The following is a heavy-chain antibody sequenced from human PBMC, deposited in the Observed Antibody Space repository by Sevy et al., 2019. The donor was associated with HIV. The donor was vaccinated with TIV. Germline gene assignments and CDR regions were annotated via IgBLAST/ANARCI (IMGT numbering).Heavy chain of an antibody. J-gene: IGHJ6*02. CDR1: GFTFIGYT. Sequence: GGSLRLSCAASGFTFIGYTMNWVRQAPGKGLEWVSSISSTGKYIYYVESLKGRFTVSRDNADNSLYLQMNSLRAEDTAIYYCARGGPGGVYYDGLDVWGQGTTVTVSS. CDR2: ISSTGKYI. V-gene: IGHV3-21*01. CDR3: ARGGPGGVYYDGLDV. D-gene: IGHD3-16*01.